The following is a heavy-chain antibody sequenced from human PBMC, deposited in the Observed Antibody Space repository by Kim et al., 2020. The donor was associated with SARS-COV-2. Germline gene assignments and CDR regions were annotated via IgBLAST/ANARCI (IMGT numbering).Heavy chain of an antibody. Sequence: PSLKSRVTISVDTAKNQFSLKLSSVTAADTAVYYCAREIVAFGGVIVFDYWGQGTLVTVSS. V-gene: IGHV4-31*02. CDR3: AREIVAFGGVIVFDY. D-gene: IGHD3-16*02. J-gene: IGHJ4*02.